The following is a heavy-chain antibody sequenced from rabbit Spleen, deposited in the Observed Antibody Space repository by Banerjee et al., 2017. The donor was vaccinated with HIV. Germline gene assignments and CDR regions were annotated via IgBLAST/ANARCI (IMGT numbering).Heavy chain of an antibody. CDR2: INSDTGKN. CDR3: ARDLPGVIGWNFGF. CDR1: GFSFISGYY. J-gene: IGHJ6*01. Sequence: QSLEESGGDLVKPGTSLTLTCTASGFSFISGYYMCWVRQAPGKGLEWIACINSDTGKNVYATWAKGRFTISRTSSTTVTLQMTSLTVADTASYFCARDLPGVIGWNFGFWGPGTLVTVS. V-gene: IGHV1S40*01. D-gene: IGHD3-1*01.